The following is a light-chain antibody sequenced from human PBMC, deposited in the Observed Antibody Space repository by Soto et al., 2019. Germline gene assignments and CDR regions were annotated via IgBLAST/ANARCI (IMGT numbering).Light chain of an antibody. V-gene: IGLV7-46*01. CDR1: TGAVTSGHY. J-gene: IGLJ7*01. CDR3: LASLSGARV. Sequence: QAVVTQEPSLTVSPGGTVTLTCGSSTGAVTSGHYPYWFQQKPGQAPRTLIYDTRNKHSWTPARFSGSLLGGKAALTLSGAQPEDEAVYYCLASLSGARVFGGGTQLTVL. CDR2: DTR.